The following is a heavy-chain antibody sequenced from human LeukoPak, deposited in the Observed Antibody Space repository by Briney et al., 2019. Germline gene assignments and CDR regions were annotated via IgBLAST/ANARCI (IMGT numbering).Heavy chain of an antibody. Sequence: GGSLRLSCAASGFSVSSKSMTWVRQAPGKGLEWVSVIHTDGSTYYSDSVQGRFTISRDTSKNTLYLQMNSLTAEDTAVYYCARELYCNAEGCFDYWGQGTLVTVSS. CDR2: IHTDGST. J-gene: IGHJ4*02. V-gene: IGHV3-53*01. D-gene: IGHD2/OR15-2a*01. CDR3: ARELYCNAEGCFDY. CDR1: GFSVSSKS.